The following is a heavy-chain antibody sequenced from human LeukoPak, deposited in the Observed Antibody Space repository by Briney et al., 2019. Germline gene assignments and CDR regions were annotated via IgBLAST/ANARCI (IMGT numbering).Heavy chain of an antibody. CDR2: ISSSTSII. Sequence: GGSLRLSCAASGFTLSSYGMNWVRQAPGKGLEWVSFISSSTSIIHYAGSVEGRFTISRDNAKNSLYLQMNSLRAEDTAVYYCARVHDDSHVRDGYWGQGTLVTVSS. CDR1: GFTLSSYG. V-gene: IGHV3-48*04. D-gene: IGHD3-10*01. CDR3: ARVHDDSHVRDGY. J-gene: IGHJ4*02.